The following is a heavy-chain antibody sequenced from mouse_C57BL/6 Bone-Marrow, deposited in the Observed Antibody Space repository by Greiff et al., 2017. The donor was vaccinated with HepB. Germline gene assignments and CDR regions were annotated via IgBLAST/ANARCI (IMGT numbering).Heavy chain of an antibody. V-gene: IGHV5-9-1*02. CDR1: GFTFSSYA. CDR2: ISSGGDYI. J-gene: IGHJ1*03. CDR3: TRDDCGSGYEWYFDV. D-gene: IGHD1-1*01. Sequence: EVMLVESGEGLVKPGGSLKLSCAASGFTFSSYAMSWVRQTPEKRLEWVAYISSGGDYIYYADTVTGRFTISRDNARNTQYLQMSSLKSEDTAMYYCTRDDCGSGYEWYFDVWGTGTTVTVSS.